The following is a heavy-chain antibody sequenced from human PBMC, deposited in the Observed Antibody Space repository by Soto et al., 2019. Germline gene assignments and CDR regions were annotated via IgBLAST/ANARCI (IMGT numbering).Heavy chain of an antibody. D-gene: IGHD2-2*02. CDR1: GYRFTSYW. CDR2: IYLGDSNT. V-gene: IGHV5-51*01. CDR3: ARQEYCSSTSCYTVDS. J-gene: IGHJ4*02. Sequence: VESLKISCNGSGYRFTSYWIGWVRQMPWKGLEWMGIIYLGDSNTRYSPSFQGQVTISADKSISTAYLQWSSLKASDTAIYYCARQEYCSSTSCYTVDSWGQGTLVTVSS.